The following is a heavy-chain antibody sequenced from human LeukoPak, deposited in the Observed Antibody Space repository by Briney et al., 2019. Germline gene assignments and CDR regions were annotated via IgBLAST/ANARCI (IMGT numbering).Heavy chain of an antibody. V-gene: IGHV5-51*01. Sequence: GESLKISCKGSGYSFTNFWIGWVRQMPGRGLEWMGIIYPGDSNNRYSPSFQGQVTISVDKSVSTAYLQWGSLKASDTSMYYCARRRAVAGTYYFDNWGQGTLVTVSS. CDR1: GYSFTNFW. D-gene: IGHD6-19*01. CDR3: ARRRAVAGTYYFDN. J-gene: IGHJ4*02. CDR2: IYPGDSNN.